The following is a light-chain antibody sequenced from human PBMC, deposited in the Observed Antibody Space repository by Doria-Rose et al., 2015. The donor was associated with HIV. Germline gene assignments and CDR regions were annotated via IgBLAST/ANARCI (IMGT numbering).Light chain of an antibody. V-gene: IGLV1-40*01. CDR1: SSNIGAGFD. CDR3: QSYDSRLSVYV. CDR2: GNT. Sequence: QSVLTQPPSVSGAPGQRVAISCTGSSSNIGAGFDVNWYQQVPGTAPKPLIHGNTNRPSRVPDRFSGSKSGTSASLAISGLRAEDEADYYCQSYDSRLSVYVFGTGTKVTVL. J-gene: IGLJ1*01.